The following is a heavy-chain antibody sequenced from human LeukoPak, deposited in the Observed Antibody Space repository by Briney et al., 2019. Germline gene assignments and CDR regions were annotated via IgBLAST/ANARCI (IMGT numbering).Heavy chain of an antibody. J-gene: IGHJ5*02. V-gene: IGHV3-21*01. CDR1: GFTFSSYS. CDR3: ARDGYYDFWSGYWTGSPRYNWFDP. CDR2: ISSSSSYI. D-gene: IGHD3-3*01. Sequence: PGGSLRLSCAASGFTFSSYSMNWVRQAPGKGLEWVSSISSSSSYIYYADSVKGRFTISRDNAKDSLYLQMNSLRAEDTAVYYCARDGYYDFWSGYWTGSPRYNWFDPWGQGTLVTVSS.